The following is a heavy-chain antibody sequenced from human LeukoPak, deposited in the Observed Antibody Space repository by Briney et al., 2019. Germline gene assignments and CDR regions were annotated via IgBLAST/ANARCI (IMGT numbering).Heavy chain of an antibody. CDR2: IYYSGST. D-gene: IGHD4-17*01. V-gene: IGHV4-39*01. Sequence: SETLSLTCTVSGGSISSSSYYWGWIRQPPGKGLEWIGSIYYSGSTYYNPSLKSRVTISIDTSNQFSLRLSSATAADTATYYCARHFLNNYGHYYWGQGTLVTVSS. J-gene: IGHJ4*02. CDR1: GGSISSSSYY. CDR3: ARHFLNNYGHYY.